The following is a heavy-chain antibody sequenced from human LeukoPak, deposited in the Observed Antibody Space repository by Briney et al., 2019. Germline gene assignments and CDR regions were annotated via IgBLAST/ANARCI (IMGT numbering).Heavy chain of an antibody. D-gene: IGHD6-13*01. Sequence: GRSLRLSCAASGFTFSSYGMHWVRQAPGKGLEWVAVISYDGSNKYYADSVKGRFTISRDNSKNTLYLQLGSLRPEDTAVYYCAKADSSRWTAQDYWGQGTLVTVSS. J-gene: IGHJ4*02. CDR3: AKADSSRWTAQDY. V-gene: IGHV3-30*18. CDR1: GFTFSSYG. CDR2: ISYDGSNK.